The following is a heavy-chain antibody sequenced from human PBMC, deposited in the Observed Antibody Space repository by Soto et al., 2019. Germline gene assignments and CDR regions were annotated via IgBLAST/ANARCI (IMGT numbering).Heavy chain of an antibody. Sequence: PGGSLRLSCAASGFTFSSYAMSWVRQAPGKGLEWVSAISGSGGSTYYADSVKGRFTISRDNSKNTLYLQMNSLRAEDTAVYYCAKVVGSSQDGYYFDYWGQGTLVTVPS. CDR3: AKVVGSSQDGYYFDY. V-gene: IGHV3-23*01. CDR1: GFTFSSYA. J-gene: IGHJ4*02. D-gene: IGHD6-6*01. CDR2: ISGSGGST.